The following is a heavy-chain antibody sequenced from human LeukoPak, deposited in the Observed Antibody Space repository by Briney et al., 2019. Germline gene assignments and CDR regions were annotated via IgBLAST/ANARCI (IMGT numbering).Heavy chain of an antibody. Sequence: PGGSLSLFCAASGFSFSTYRMHWVRPAPGKGLEWVAFIRHDASRQYSADSVKGRFTISRDSAKDTLYLQMNSLRAEDTAVYFCAKDRLEFYGSARYYFDSWGQGSLVTVSS. CDR3: AKDRLEFYGSARYYFDS. D-gene: IGHD3-10*01. CDR2: IRHDASRQ. CDR1: GFSFSTYR. V-gene: IGHV3-30*02. J-gene: IGHJ4*02.